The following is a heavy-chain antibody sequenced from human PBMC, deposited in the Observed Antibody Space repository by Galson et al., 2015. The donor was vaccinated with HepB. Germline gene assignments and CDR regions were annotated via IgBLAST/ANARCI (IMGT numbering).Heavy chain of an antibody. CDR2: ISSSSSYI. Sequence: SLRLSCAASGFTFSSYTMNWVRQAPGKGLEWVSSISSSSSYIYYAGSVKGRFTISRDNAKNSLYLQMNSLRAEDTAVYYCARDRGTALGYYGMDVWGQGTTVTVSS. J-gene: IGHJ6*02. CDR1: GFTFSSYT. V-gene: IGHV3-21*01. CDR3: ARDRGTALGYYGMDV. D-gene: IGHD5-18*01.